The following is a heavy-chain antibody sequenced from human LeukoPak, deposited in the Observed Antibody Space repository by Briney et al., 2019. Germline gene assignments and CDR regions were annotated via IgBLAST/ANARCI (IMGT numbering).Heavy chain of an antibody. V-gene: IGHV4-39*07. CDR2: IYYSGST. J-gene: IGHJ6*03. CDR3: AREIPSSSSIHYYYYMDV. D-gene: IGHD6-6*01. Sequence: SETLSLTCTVSGGSISSSSYYWGWIRQPPGKGLEWIGGIYYSGSTYYNPSLKSRVTISVDTSKNQFSLKLSSETAAYTAVYYCAREIPSSSSIHYYYYMDVWGKETTVTVSS. CDR1: GGSISSSSYY.